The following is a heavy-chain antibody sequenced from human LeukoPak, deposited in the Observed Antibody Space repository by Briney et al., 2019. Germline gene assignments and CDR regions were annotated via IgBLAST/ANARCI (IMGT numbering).Heavy chain of an antibody. CDR2: IYYTGGT. J-gene: IGHJ4*02. CDR3: VRHGGTRVTLVEVYYFDY. V-gene: IGHV4-39*01. D-gene: IGHD4-11*01. Sequence: SETLSLTCSVSGGPITTSSYYWGWIRQPPEKGLEWIGSIYYTGGTSYSPSLKSRVTISVDTSMNQFSLKLSSVTAADTAVYYCVRHGGTRVTLVEVYYFDYWGQGTLVTVSS. CDR1: GGPITTSSYY.